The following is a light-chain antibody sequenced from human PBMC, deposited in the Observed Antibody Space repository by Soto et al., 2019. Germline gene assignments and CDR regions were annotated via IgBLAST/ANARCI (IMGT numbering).Light chain of an antibody. CDR2: EVS. CDR1: SSVVGAYDF. CDR3: SSYTSSSTRV. V-gene: IGLV2-14*03. J-gene: IGLJ1*01. Sequence: QSVLTQPASVSGSPGQSITISCTGTSSVVGAYDFVSWYQQHPDKAPKLMIYEVSNRPSGVSNRFSGSKSVNTATLTISGLQAVDEADYYCSSYTSSSTRVFGTGTKVTVL.